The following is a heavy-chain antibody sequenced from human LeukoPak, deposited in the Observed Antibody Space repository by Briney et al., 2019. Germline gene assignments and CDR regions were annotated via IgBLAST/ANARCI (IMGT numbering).Heavy chain of an antibody. CDR3: AKDVTMIVVVLFDY. CDR1: GFTFSSYA. V-gene: IGHV3-23*01. CDR2: ISGSGGST. Sequence: PGGSLGLSCAASGFTFSSYAMSWVRQAPGKGLEWVSAISGSGGSTYYADSVKGRFTISRDNSKNTLYLQMNSLRAEDTAVYYCAKDVTMIVVVLFDYWGQGTLVTVSS. J-gene: IGHJ4*02. D-gene: IGHD3-22*01.